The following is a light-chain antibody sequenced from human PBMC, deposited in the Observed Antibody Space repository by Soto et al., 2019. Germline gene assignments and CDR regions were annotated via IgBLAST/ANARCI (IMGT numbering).Light chain of an antibody. J-gene: IGKJ5*01. CDR1: QSVSSY. V-gene: IGKV3-20*01. Sequence: EIVLPQSPSSLSFSPWGPSALSCRASQSVSSYLAWYQQKPGQAPRLLIYAASSRATGSPDRFSGGGSGTDFTLTISRLEPEDFAVYCCQQYGYSPITFGQGTRLEIK. CDR3: QQYGYSPIT. CDR2: AAS.